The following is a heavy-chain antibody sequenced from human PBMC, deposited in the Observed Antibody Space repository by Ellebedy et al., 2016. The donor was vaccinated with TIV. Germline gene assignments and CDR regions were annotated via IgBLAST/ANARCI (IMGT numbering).Heavy chain of an antibody. CDR1: GFTFSRYW. J-gene: IGHJ4*02. D-gene: IGHD5-18*01. CDR3: AKDRTSGDGYWVFDQ. V-gene: IGHV3-7*03. CDR2: INQHESEK. Sequence: GESLKISCAASGFTFSRYWMSWVRQAPGKGLEWVANINQHESEKNYVDSVRGRFTISRDNAKNSLYLQMNSLRPEDTAVYYCAKDRTSGDGYWVFDQWGQGTLVTVSS.